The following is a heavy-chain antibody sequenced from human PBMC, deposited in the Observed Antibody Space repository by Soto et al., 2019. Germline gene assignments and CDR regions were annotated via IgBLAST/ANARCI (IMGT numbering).Heavy chain of an antibody. CDR3: ERRNGITVARIRHFEY. CDR1: VCTFSVYA. CDR2: ISGSSGST. D-gene: IGHD6-19*01. V-gene: IGHV3-23*01. J-gene: IGHJ4*02. Sequence: VGSLRLSCGSSVCTFSVYAMTCVRQSPGKWLEWVSTISGSSGSTYFADSVKGRFTMSRDNSNNTLYLQMNRLRAEDTAVYFCERRNGITVARIRHFEYLGPGTLVNVSS.